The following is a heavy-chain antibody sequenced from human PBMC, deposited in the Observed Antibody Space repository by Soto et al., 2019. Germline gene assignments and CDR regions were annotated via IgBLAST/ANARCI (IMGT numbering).Heavy chain of an antibody. D-gene: IGHD4-17*01. CDR2: IYTGGST. CDR3: TRMGTVTTYYYYGMDV. Sequence: GGSLRLSCAASGFTVISYYMTWVRQAPGKGLEWVSVIYTGGSTYYGDSVKGRFTISRDNSKNTLYLQMNSLRAEDTAVYYCTRMGTVTTYYYYGMDVWGPGTTVTVSS. V-gene: IGHV3-53*01. J-gene: IGHJ6*02. CDR1: GFTVISYY.